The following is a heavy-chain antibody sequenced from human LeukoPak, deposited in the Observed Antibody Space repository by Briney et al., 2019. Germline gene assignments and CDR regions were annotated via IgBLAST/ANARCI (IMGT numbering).Heavy chain of an antibody. Sequence: GGSLRLSCAASGFTFSDYYMSWIRQAPGKGLEWVSSITSGGDYIYYADSVKGRFTTSRDNAKNSLSLQLNSLRVEDTAVYYCARGHYDVLAASYKWTPDYWGQGTLVTVSS. J-gene: IGHJ4*02. V-gene: IGHV3-11*04. CDR2: ITSGGDYI. D-gene: IGHD3-9*01. CDR1: GFTFSDYY. CDR3: ARGHYDVLAASYKWTPDY.